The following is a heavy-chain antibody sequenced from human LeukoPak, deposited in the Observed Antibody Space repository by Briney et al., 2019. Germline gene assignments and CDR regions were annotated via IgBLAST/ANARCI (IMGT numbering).Heavy chain of an antibody. CDR1: GFTFSDYY. D-gene: IGHD1-26*01. Sequence: GGSLRLSCAASGFTFSDYYMSWIRQAPGRGLEWVSYISSSGDTIYYAVSVKGRFTISRDNAKNTLYLQMNSLRAEDTAVYYCTREVSGSLYFDYWGQGTLVTVSS. CDR3: TREVSGSLYFDY. V-gene: IGHV3-11*04. J-gene: IGHJ4*02. CDR2: ISSSGDTI.